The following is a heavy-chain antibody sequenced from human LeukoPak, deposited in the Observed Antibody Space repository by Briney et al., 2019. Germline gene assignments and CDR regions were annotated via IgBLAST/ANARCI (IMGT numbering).Heavy chain of an antibody. CDR2: ISGSGDST. V-gene: IGHV3-23*01. J-gene: IGHJ4*02. CDR1: GFTFSSYA. D-gene: IGHD6-13*01. Sequence: PGGSLRLSCAASGFTFSSYAMNWVRQAPGKGLEWVSLISGSGDSTDYADSVKGRFTFSRDNSRNTLYLQMNNLRVEDTAIYYCAKTAAAAGPTRHFDFWGQGSLVTVSS. CDR3: AKTAAAAGPTRHFDF.